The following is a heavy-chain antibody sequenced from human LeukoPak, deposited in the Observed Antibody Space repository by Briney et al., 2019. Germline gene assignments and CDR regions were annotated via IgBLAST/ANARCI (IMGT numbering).Heavy chain of an antibody. D-gene: IGHD3-3*01. CDR3: ARDYDFWSGYMDNWFDP. J-gene: IGHJ5*02. Sequence: SETLSLTCTVSGGSISSYYWSWIRQPAGKGLEWIGRIYTSGSTNYNPSLKSRVTMSVDTSKNQFSLKLSSVTAADTAVYYCARDYDFWSGYMDNWFDPWAREPWSPSPQ. CDR2: IYTSGST. CDR1: GGSISSYY. V-gene: IGHV4-4*07.